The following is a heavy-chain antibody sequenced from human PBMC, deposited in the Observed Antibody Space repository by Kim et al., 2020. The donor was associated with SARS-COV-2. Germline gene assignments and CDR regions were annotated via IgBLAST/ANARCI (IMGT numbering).Heavy chain of an antibody. D-gene: IGHD3-22*01. CDR2: ISSSSSTI. V-gene: IGHV3-48*02. CDR3: ARGSHYYDSSGYYFGSRYDDY. CDR1: GFTFSSYS. J-gene: IGHJ4*02. Sequence: GGSLRLSCAASGFTFSSYSMNWVRQAPGKGLEWVSYISSSSSTIYYADSVKGRFTISRDNAKNSLYLQMNSLRDEDTAVYYCARGSHYYDSSGYYFGSRYDDYWGQGTLVTVSS.